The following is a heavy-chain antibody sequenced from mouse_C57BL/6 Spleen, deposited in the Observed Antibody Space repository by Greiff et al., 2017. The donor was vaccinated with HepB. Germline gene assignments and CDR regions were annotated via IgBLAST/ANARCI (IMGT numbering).Heavy chain of an antibody. CDR2: IDPSDSYT. CDR1: GYTFTSYW. V-gene: IGHV1-50*01. J-gene: IGHJ2*01. D-gene: IGHD3-2*02. CDR3: ARELRLRDDY. Sequence: QVQLKQSGAELVKPGASVKLSCKASGYTFTSYWMQWVKQRPGQGLEWIGEIDPSDSYTNYNQKFKGKATLTVDTSSSTAYMQLSSLTSEDSAVYYCARELRLRDDYWGQGTTLTVSS.